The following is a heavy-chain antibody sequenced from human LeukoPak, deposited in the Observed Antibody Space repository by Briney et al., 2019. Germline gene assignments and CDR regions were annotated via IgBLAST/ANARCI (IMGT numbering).Heavy chain of an antibody. V-gene: IGHV3-15*01. J-gene: IGHJ4*02. Sequence: GGSLRLSCAASGFTFSNAWMSWVRQAPGKGLEWVGRIKSKTDGGTTDYAAHVKGRFTISRDDSKNTLYLQMNSLKTEDTAVYYCARGGRSGYYYGYWGQGTLVTVSS. CDR1: GFTFSNAW. D-gene: IGHD3-22*01. CDR3: ARGGRSGYYYGY. CDR2: IKSKTDGGTT.